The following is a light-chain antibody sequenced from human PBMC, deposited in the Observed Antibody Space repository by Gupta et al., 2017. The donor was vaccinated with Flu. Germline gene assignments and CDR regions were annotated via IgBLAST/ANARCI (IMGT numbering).Light chain of an antibody. CDR1: QDISNY. CDR3: QQYDNLPPLT. CDR2: DAS. J-gene: IGKJ4*01. V-gene: IGKV1-33*01. Sequence: DIQMTQSPSSLSASVGDRVTITCQASQDISNYLNWYQQKPGKAPKPLIYDASNLETGVPSRFSGSGSGTDFTFTISSLQPEDIATYYCQQYDNLPPLTFGGGTKVEIK.